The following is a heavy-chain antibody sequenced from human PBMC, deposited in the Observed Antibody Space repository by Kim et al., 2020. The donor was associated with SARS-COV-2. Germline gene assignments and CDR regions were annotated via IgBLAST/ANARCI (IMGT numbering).Heavy chain of an antibody. D-gene: IGHD3-22*01. CDR2: ISWNSGSI. Sequence: GGSLRLSCAASGFTFDDYAMHWVRQAPGKGLEWVSGISWNSGSIGYADSVKGRFTISRDNAKNSLYLQMNSLRAEDTALYYCAKEYYYDSSGYYGNAFDIWGQGTMVTVSS. J-gene: IGHJ3*02. CDR3: AKEYYYDSSGYYGNAFDI. CDR1: GFTFDDYA. V-gene: IGHV3-9*01.